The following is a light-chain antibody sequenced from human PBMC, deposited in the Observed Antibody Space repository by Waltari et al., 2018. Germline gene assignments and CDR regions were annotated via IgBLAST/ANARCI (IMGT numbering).Light chain of an antibody. Sequence: EIVLTQSPATLSLSPGERATLSCRASQSISRYLAWYQHKPGQAPRLLTYDASDRATGIPARFSGGGSATDFTLTISSLEPEDFAVYYCQHRYNRPPYTFGQGTKLEI. J-gene: IGKJ2*01. CDR1: QSISRY. CDR2: DAS. V-gene: IGKV3-11*01. CDR3: QHRYNRPPYT.